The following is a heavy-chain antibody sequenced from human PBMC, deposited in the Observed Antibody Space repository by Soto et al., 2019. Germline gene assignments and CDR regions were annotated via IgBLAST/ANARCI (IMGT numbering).Heavy chain of an antibody. D-gene: IGHD3-22*01. J-gene: IGHJ4*02. CDR3: ARDEYYYDSSGYWGIDY. CDR2: ISAYNGNT. CDR1: GYTFTSYG. Sequence: QVQLVQSGAEVKKPGASVKVSCKASGYTFTSYGISWVRQAPGQGLEWMGWISAYNGNTNYAQKLQGRVTMTTDTSTSTAYMELRSLRSDDTAVYYCARDEYYYDSSGYWGIDYWGQGTLVTVSS. V-gene: IGHV1-18*01.